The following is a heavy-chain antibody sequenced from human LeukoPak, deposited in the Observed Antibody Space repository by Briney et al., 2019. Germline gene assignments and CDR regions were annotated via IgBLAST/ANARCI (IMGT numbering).Heavy chain of an antibody. D-gene: IGHD1-26*01. CDR1: GFTFSSYS. CDR3: TKRVKYGGTWDHFAD. J-gene: IGHJ4*02. Sequence: GGSLRLSCAASGFTFSSYSMNWVRQAPGKGLEWVSIVNADGGNTYYADSVKGRFTISRDNSKSKLILQMNSLRVEDTALYYCTKRVKYGGTWDHFADWGQGTLVTVSS. CDR2: VNADGGNT. V-gene: IGHV3-23*01.